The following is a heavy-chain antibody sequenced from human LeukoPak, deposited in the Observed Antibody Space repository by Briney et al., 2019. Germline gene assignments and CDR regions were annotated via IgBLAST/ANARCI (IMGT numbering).Heavy chain of an antibody. Sequence: GGSLRLSCAASGFTFSSYAMSWVRQAPGKGLEWVSAISGSGGSTYYADSVKGRFTISRDNSKNTLYLQMNSLRAEDTAVYYCARENDDYYGSGTFQYGMDVWGQGTTVTVSS. CDR1: GFTFSSYA. J-gene: IGHJ6*02. CDR3: ARENDDYYGSGTFQYGMDV. V-gene: IGHV3-23*01. CDR2: ISGSGGST. D-gene: IGHD3-10*01.